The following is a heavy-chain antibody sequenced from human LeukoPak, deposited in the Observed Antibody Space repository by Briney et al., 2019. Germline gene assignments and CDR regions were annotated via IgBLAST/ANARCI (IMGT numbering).Heavy chain of an antibody. CDR2: TANIGGTT. CDR3: AKDGSQHQEV. V-gene: IGHV3-23*01. D-gene: IGHD6-13*01. J-gene: IGHJ4*02. CDR1: GFTFSNSA. Sequence: PGGSLTLSCAPSGFTFSNSAMSWLRQAPGKGLEWLSVTANIGGTTSYAYADSVRGRFTISRDNSKKTLYLEMNSLRAEDTAVYYCAKDGSQHQEVWGQGTLVTVSS.